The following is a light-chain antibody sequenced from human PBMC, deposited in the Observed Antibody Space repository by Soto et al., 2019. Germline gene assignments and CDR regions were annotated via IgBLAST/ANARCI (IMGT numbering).Light chain of an antibody. V-gene: IGKV3-15*01. Sequence: EIVLTQSPGTLSLSPGERAPLSCRASQSVSSSYLAWYQQKPGQAPRLLIYGASTRATGIPARFSGSGSGTEFTLTISSLQSEDFGVYYCQQYNNWPLTFGGGTKGDI. CDR1: QSVSSSY. J-gene: IGKJ4*01. CDR2: GAS. CDR3: QQYNNWPLT.